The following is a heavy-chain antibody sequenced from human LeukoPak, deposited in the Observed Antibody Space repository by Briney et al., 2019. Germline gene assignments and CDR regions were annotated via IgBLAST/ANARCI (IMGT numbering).Heavy chain of an antibody. CDR3: ASGYCSGGSCYRNLDY. CDR2: INPKSGGT. D-gene: IGHD2-15*01. J-gene: IGHJ4*02. CDR1: GYTFTGYY. V-gene: IGHV1-2*02. Sequence: GASVKVSCKASGYTFTGYYMHWVRQAPGQGLEWMGWINPKSGGTNYAQKFQGRVTMTRDTSISTAYMDLSRLRSDDTAVYYCASGYCSGGSCYRNLDYWGQGTLVTVSS.